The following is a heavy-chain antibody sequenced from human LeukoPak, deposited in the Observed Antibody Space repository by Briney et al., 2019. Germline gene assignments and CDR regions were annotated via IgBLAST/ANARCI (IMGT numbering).Heavy chain of an antibody. Sequence: MSSETLSLTCTVSGGSINSGSYYWSWIRQPAGKGLEWIGRIYTSGSTSSNPSLKSRVTISIDTSKNQFSLQLNSVTPEDTAVYYCAREAEITRFDYWGQGTLVTVSS. CDR1: GGSINSGSYY. CDR2: IYTSGST. J-gene: IGHJ4*02. CDR3: AREAEITRFDY. V-gene: IGHV4-61*02. D-gene: IGHD5-24*01.